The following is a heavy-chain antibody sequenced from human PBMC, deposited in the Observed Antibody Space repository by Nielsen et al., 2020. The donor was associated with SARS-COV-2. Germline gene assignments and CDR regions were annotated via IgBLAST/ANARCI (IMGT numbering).Heavy chain of an antibody. CDR1: GGSISSYY. CDR2: IYYSGST. D-gene: IGHD4/OR15-4a*01. Sequence: GSLRLSCTVSGGSISSYYWSWIRQPPGKGLEWIGYIYYSGSTNYNPSLKSRVTISVDTSKNQFSLKLSSVTAADTAVYYCARDASDYGTSFDYWGQGTLVTVSS. V-gene: IGHV4-59*01. J-gene: IGHJ4*02. CDR3: ARDASDYGTSFDY.